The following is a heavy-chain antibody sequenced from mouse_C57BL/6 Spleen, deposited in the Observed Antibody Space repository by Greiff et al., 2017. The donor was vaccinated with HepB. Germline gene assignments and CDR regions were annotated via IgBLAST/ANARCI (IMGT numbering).Heavy chain of an antibody. J-gene: IGHJ2*01. Sequence: QVQLKESGAELVRPGASVKLSCKASGYTFTDYYINWVKQRPGQGLEWIARIYPGSGNTYYNEKFKGKATLTAEKSSSTAYMQLSSLTSEDSAVYFCAREREDWGQGTTLTVSS. CDR1: GYTFTDYY. CDR3: ARERED. CDR2: IYPGSGNT. V-gene: IGHV1-76*01.